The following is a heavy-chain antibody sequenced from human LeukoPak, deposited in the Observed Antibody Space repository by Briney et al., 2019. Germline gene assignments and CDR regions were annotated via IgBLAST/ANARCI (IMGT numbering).Heavy chain of an antibody. CDR3: VKDIRSYSNGSGFDP. Sequence: PGGSLRLSCAASGFIFDDYAMHWVRQAPGKGLEWVSGISLNGGTKGYADSVKGRFTISRDNAKNSLYLQMNSLRAEDTALYYCVKDIRSYSNGSGFDPWGQGTLVTVSS. J-gene: IGHJ5*02. CDR1: GFIFDDYA. CDR2: ISLNGGTK. V-gene: IGHV3-9*01. D-gene: IGHD5-18*01.